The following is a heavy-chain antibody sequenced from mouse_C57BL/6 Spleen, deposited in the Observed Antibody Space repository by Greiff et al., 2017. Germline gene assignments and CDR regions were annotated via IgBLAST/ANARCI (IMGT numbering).Heavy chain of an antibody. V-gene: IGHV2-6-1*01. D-gene: IGHD2-5*01. CDR2: IWSDGST. CDR1: GFSLTSYG. CDR3: ARHGDSNYVYAMDS. Sequence: QVQLQQSGPGLVAPSQSLSITCTVSGFSLTSYGVHWVRQPPGKGLEWLVVIWSDGSTTYNSALKSRLSISKDNTKSQVFLKMNSLQTDDTAMYYCARHGDSNYVYAMDSCGQGTSVTVSS. J-gene: IGHJ4*01.